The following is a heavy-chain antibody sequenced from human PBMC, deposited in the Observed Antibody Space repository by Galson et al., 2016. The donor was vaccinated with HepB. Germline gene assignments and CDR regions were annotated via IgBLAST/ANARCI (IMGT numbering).Heavy chain of an antibody. CDR2: ISAYNGDT. CDR3: ARGYYASGRSGFYC. J-gene: IGHJ4*02. V-gene: IGHV1-18*01. D-gene: IGHD3-10*01. Sequence: SVKVSCKASGYTFTNYGISWVRQAPGQGLEWMGWISAYNGDTSYAQKLQGRVTMTTDTSTSTAYMELRSLRSVDTAGYYCARGYYASGRSGFYCWGQGTLVTVTS. CDR1: GYTFTNYG.